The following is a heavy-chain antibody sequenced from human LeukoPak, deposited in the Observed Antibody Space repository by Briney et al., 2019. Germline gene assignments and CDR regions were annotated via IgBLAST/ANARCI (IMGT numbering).Heavy chain of an antibody. CDR1: GGTFSSYA. Sequence: SVKVSCKASGGTFSSYAISWVRQAPGQGLEWMGGIIPIFGTANYAQKFQGRVTITADESTSTAYMELSSLRSEDTAVYYCARAHDSSGYSYYFDYWGQGTLVTVSS. J-gene: IGHJ4*02. CDR2: IIPIFGTA. D-gene: IGHD3-22*01. CDR3: ARAHDSSGYSYYFDY. V-gene: IGHV1-69*13.